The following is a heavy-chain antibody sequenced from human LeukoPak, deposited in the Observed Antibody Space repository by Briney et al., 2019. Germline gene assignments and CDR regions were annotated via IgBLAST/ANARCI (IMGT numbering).Heavy chain of an antibody. V-gene: IGHV3-30*02. J-gene: IGHJ4*02. CDR3: AKGSALYYYDTTGYYYFDY. CDR1: GFTFSSYG. D-gene: IGHD3-22*01. CDR2: ARYDGSIK. Sequence: GGSLRLSCAASGFTFSSYGMHWVRQAPGKGLEWVAFARYDGSIKYYADSVKGRFTISRDNSKNTLYLQMNSLRAEDTAVYYCAKGSALYYYDTTGYYYFDYWGQGTLVTVSS.